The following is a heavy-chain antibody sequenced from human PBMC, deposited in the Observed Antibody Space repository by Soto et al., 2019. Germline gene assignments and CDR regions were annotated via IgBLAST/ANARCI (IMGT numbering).Heavy chain of an antibody. CDR2: IYYSGST. CDR3: GRQRVAGRLDY. J-gene: IGHJ4*02. Sequence: PSETLSLTCTVSRCSIISYSWSYIRLPPGKGLEWIGYIYYSGSTNYNPPHKRRDTISVDTSKNQFSLKLSSVTAVDRDVYYCGRQRVAGRLDYWGQGTLVTVSS. CDR1: RCSIISYS. D-gene: IGHD6-19*01. V-gene: IGHV4-59*08.